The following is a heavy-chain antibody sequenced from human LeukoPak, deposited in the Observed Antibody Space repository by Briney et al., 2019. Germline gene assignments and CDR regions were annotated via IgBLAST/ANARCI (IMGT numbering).Heavy chain of an antibody. D-gene: IGHD5-18*01. CDR3: EKGIQLLFWCDP. CDR1: GFTLHGYA. J-gene: IGHJ5*02. CDR2: ISGDGGST. V-gene: IGHV3-43*02. Sequence: GRSLCLSRAASGFTLHGYAMHWVCQPTWEELDWVALISGDGGSTYYAASVKGRITISRDNSKNSRYLQMNSLRTEDTGLYYCEKGIQLLFWCDPWGRGTPVSVSS.